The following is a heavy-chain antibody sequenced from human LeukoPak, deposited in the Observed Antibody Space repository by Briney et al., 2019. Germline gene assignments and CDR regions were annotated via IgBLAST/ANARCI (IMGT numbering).Heavy chain of an antibody. CDR1: GYSISSGYY. CDR3: ARGLSGSYSDDYYMDV. J-gene: IGHJ6*03. V-gene: IGHV4-38-2*02. Sequence: PSETLSLTCTVSGYSISSGYYWGWIRPPPGKGLEGIGSIYHSGSTYYNPSLKSRVTISVDTSKNQFSLQLSSVTAADTAVYYCARGLSGSYSDDYYMDVWGKGTTVTVSS. CDR2: IYHSGST. D-gene: IGHD1-26*01.